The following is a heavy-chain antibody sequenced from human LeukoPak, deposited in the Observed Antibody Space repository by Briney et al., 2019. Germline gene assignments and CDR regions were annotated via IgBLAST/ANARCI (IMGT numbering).Heavy chain of an antibody. CDR3: ARRGYCSGGSCYLYYFDY. V-gene: IGHV5-51*01. Sequence: GESLKISCKGSGYSFTSYWIGWVRQMRGKGLEWMGIIYPGDSDTRYSPSFQGQVTISADKSISTAYLQWSSLKASDTAMYYCARRGYCSGGSCYLYYFDYWGQGTLVTVSS. CDR2: IYPGDSDT. J-gene: IGHJ4*02. CDR1: GYSFTSYW. D-gene: IGHD2-15*01.